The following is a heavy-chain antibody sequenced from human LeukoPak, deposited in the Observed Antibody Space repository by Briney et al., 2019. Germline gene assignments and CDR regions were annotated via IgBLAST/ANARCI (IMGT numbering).Heavy chain of an antibody. CDR3: ARGSYSSSWYAHWFDP. V-gene: IGHV4-4*07. D-gene: IGHD6-13*01. CDR1: GGSISSYY. J-gene: IGHJ5*02. CDR2: IYTSGST. Sequence: SETLSLTCTVSGGSISSYYWSWIRQPAGKGLEWIGRIYTSGSTNYNPSLKSRVTMSVDTSKNQFSLKLSSVTAADTAVYYCARGSYSSSWYAHWFDPWGQGTLATVSS.